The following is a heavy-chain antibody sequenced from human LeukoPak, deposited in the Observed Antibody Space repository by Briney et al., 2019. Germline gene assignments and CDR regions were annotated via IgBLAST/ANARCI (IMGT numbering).Heavy chain of an antibody. CDR1: GFTFSSYA. CDR3: ANSAHVSRKYSSSWNY. CDR2: ISGSGGST. Sequence: GGSLRLSCAASGFTFSSYAMSWVRQAPGKGLEWVSAISGSGGSTYYADSVKGRFTISRDNSKNTLYLQMNSLRAEDTAVYYCANSAHVSRKYSSSWNYWGQGTLVTVSS. V-gene: IGHV3-23*01. J-gene: IGHJ4*02. D-gene: IGHD6-13*01.